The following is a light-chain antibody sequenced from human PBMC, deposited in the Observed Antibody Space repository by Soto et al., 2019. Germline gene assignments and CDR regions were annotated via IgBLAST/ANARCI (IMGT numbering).Light chain of an antibody. CDR3: SSYTSTSAPYV. CDR1: SSDIGGYDY. V-gene: IGLV2-14*03. Sequence: QSVLTQPASVSGFPGQSITISCTGTSSDIGGYDYVSWYQQHPGKAPKLIIYDVSGRPSGVSNRFSGSKSANTASLTISGLQAEDEADYQCSSYTSTSAPYVFGTGTKVTVL. J-gene: IGLJ1*01. CDR2: DVS.